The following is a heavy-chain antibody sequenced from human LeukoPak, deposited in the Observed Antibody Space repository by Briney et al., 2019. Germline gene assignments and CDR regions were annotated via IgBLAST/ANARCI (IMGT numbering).Heavy chain of an antibody. CDR1: GLTFSSYA. V-gene: IGHV3-23*01. Sequence: GGSLRLSCAASGLTFSSYAMSWVRQAPGKGLEWVSAISGSGGSTYYADSVKGRFTISRDNSKNTLYLQMNSLRAEDTAVYYCAKGEEYQLLYWFDPWGQGTLVTVSS. CDR3: AKGEEYQLLYWFDP. J-gene: IGHJ5*02. CDR2: ISGSGGST. D-gene: IGHD2-2*01.